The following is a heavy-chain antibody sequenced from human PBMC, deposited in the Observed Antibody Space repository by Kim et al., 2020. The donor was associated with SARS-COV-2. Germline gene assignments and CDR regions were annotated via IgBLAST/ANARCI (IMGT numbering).Heavy chain of an antibody. CDR2: ISRSDGTT. J-gene: IGHJ3*01. D-gene: IGHD2-2*01. CDR1: GFTLSTYD. V-gene: IGHV3-23*01. Sequence: GGSLRLSCEASGFTLSTYDMSWVRQAPGKGLDWVSTISRSDGTTFYADYAKGRFTISRDTSKNTLSLQMNNLSAEDTALYYCAINPSASGATGGFWGQGT. CDR3: AINPSASGATGGF.